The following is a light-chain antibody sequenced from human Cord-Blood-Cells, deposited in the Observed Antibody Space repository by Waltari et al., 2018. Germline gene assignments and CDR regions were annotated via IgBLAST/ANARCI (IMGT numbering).Light chain of an antibody. CDR3: CSYAGSSTWV. V-gene: IGLV2-23*01. CDR2: EGS. Sequence: QSALTQPASVSGSPGPSIPISSTGTSSDVGSYNLVSWYQQLPGKAPKLMIYEGSKRPSGVSNRFSGSKSGNTASLTISGLQAEDEADYYCCSYAGSSTWVFGGGTKLTVL. J-gene: IGLJ3*02. CDR1: SSDVGSYNL.